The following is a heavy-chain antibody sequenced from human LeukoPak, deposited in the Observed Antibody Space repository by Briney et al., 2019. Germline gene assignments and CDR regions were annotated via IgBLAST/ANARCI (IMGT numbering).Heavy chain of an antibody. D-gene: IGHD3-10*01. CDR1: GGTLSSYA. J-gene: IGHJ4*02. V-gene: IGHV1-69*01. Sequence: SVKVSCKASGGTLSSYAINWVRQAPGQGLEWMGGIIPIFGTANYAQKFQGRVTIIADESSTTAYMELSSLRSEDTAVYYCATREGTFGTYFDYWGQGTLVTVSS. CDR2: IIPIFGTA. CDR3: ATREGTFGTYFDY.